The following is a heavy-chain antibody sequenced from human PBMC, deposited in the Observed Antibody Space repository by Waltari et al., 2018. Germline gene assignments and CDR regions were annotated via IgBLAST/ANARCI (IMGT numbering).Heavy chain of an antibody. CDR2: INWSGART. Sequence: EVQLVESGGGMVRAGGSMRLSCAASGFTFDAYGMGWVRQVPGKGLEWVSGINWSGARTSYADSVIGRFTVSRDNAMNSLYLEMSSLRAEDTALYYCVREVFGSGWRESYFFDYWGQGTLVTVSS. D-gene: IGHD6-19*01. CDR1: GFTFDAYG. V-gene: IGHV3-20*04. J-gene: IGHJ4*02. CDR3: VREVFGSGWRESYFFDY.